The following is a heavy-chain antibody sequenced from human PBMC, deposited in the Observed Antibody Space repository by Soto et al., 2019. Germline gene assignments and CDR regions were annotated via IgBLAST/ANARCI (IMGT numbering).Heavy chain of an antibody. J-gene: IGHJ1*01. Sequence: EVQLLESGGGLVQPGGSLRLSCAASGFTFSSYALTWVRQAPGKGLEWVPAIRGGGGSTYYADSVKGRFTISRDNSKNTLYLQMSSLRAEDTAVYYCAKDQAAAGTISRYFQHWGQGTLAIVSS. V-gene: IGHV3-23*01. CDR3: AKDQAAAGTISRYFQH. D-gene: IGHD6-13*01. CDR1: GFTFSSYA. CDR2: IRGGGGST.